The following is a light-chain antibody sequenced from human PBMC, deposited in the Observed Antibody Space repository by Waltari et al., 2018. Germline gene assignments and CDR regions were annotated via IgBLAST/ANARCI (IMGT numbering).Light chain of an antibody. V-gene: IGKV1-39*01. CDR3: QQSYINPLT. CDR1: QTINTY. CDR2: AAS. Sequence: DIQMTQSPSSLSASVGDRVTITCRASQTINTYLNCYQQKPGRAPQLLVYAASKLQSGGPSRFSGSGSETDFTLTISSLQPEDFATYFCQQSYINPLTFGGGTKVEIK. J-gene: IGKJ4*01.